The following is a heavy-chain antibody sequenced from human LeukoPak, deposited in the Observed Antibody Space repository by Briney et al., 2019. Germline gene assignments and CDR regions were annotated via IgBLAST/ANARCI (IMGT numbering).Heavy chain of an antibody. CDR1: GYTFTGYY. V-gene: IGHV1-2*02. CDR2: INPHSGGT. CDR3: ATLDTVMVTHRDDFDI. D-gene: IGHD5-18*01. Sequence: ASVKVSCKASGYTFTGYYMLWVRQAPGQGLECMGWINPHSGGTNYAQKFQGRVTLTSDTSISTAYMELSRLRSGDTAVYYCATLDTVMVTHRDDFDIWGQGSVVTVSS. J-gene: IGHJ3*02.